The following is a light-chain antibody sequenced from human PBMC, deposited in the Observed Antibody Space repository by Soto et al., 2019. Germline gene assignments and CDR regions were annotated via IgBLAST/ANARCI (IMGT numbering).Light chain of an antibody. V-gene: IGKV3-20*01. CDR1: QSVSSSY. CDR3: QPYGNSPIT. J-gene: IGKJ5*01. CDR2: GAS. Sequence: EIVLTQSPGTLSLSPGERATLSCRASQSVSSSYLAWYQQKPGQAPRLLIYGASSRATGIPDRVSGSGSGNEFALAISSLEHEPFAVYYCQPYGNSPITFGQGRRMEIK.